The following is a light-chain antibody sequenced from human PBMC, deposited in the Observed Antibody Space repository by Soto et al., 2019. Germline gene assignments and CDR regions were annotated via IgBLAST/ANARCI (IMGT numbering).Light chain of an antibody. CDR3: QQYNSYWT. J-gene: IGKJ1*01. V-gene: IGKV1-5*01. CDR2: DAF. Sequence: DIQMTQSPSTLSASVGDRVTITCRASQSISSWLAWYQQKPGKAPKLLIYDAFSLESGVTSRFSGSGSGTEFTLTISSLQPDDFATYYCQQYNSYWTFGQGNKVEIK. CDR1: QSISSW.